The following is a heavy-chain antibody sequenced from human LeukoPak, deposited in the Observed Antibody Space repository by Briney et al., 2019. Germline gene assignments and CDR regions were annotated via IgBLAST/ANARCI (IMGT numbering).Heavy chain of an antibody. J-gene: IGHJ4*02. CDR1: GGSISSYY. CDR3: ARGLLGATQAAVFDY. V-gene: IGHV4-4*09. D-gene: IGHD1-26*01. Sequence: SETLSLTCTVSGGSISSYYWSWIRQPPGKGLEWIGYIYTSGSTNYNPSLKSRVTISVDTSKNQFSLKLSSVTAADTAVYYCARGLLGATQAAVFDYWGQGTLVTVSS. CDR2: IYTSGST.